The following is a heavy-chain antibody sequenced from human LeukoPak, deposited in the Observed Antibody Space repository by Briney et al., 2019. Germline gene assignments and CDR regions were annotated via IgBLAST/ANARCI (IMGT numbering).Heavy chain of an antibody. CDR3: ARDIVVVPAAIGAFDI. CDR1: GFTFSSYS. CDR2: ISSSSSYI. V-gene: IGHV3-21*01. J-gene: IGHJ3*02. D-gene: IGHD2-2*01. Sequence: GGSLRLSCAASGFTFSSYSMNWVRQAPGKGLEWVSSISSSSSYIYYADSVKGRFTISRDNAKNSLYPQMNSLRAEDTAVYYCARDIVVVPAAIGAFDIWGQGTMVTVSS.